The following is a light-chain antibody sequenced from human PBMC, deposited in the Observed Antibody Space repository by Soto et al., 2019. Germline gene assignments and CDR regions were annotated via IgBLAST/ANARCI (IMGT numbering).Light chain of an antibody. CDR1: QGISSY. CDR2: AAS. Sequence: IQLTQSPSSLSASVGDRVTITCRASQGISSYLAWYQQKPGKAPKLLIYAASTLQGGVPSRFSGSGSGTDFTLTISSRQPEDFATYYCQQLNSYPPWTFGQGTKVEIK. V-gene: IGKV1-9*01. J-gene: IGKJ1*01. CDR3: QQLNSYPPWT.